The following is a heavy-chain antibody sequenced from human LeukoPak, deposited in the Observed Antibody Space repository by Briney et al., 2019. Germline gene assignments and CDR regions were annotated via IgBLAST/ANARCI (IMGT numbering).Heavy chain of an antibody. CDR3: ARDPTYYDFWSGYYGLDY. V-gene: IGHV3-30*04. J-gene: IGHJ4*02. CDR2: ISYDGSNK. D-gene: IGHD3-3*01. CDR1: GFTFSSYA. Sequence: GRSLRLSCAASGFTFSSYAMHWVRQAPGKGLEWVAVISYDGSNKYYADSVKGRFTISRDNSKNTLYLQMNSLRAEDTAVYYCARDPTYYDFWSGYYGLDYWGRGTLVTVSS.